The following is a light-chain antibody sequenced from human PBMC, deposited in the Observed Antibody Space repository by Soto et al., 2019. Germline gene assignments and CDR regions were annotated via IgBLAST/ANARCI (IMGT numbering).Light chain of an antibody. Sequence: EVVMTQSPATLSVSPGGRATLSCRASQSIGDTLAWYQQKPGQAPRLLIFGASSRATGIPPRFSGSGSGTDFTLTISSLEPEDSAVSYCQQRHMWPITFGQGTRLEIK. V-gene: IGKV3D-15*01. CDR3: QQRHMWPIT. CDR1: QSIGDT. J-gene: IGKJ5*01. CDR2: GAS.